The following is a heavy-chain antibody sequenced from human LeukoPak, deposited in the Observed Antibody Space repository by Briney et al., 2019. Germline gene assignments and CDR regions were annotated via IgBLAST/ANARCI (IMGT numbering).Heavy chain of an antibody. CDR3: ARWYISGSYSSFDY. V-gene: IGHV4-31*03. Sequence: SETLSLTCTVSGGSISSGGYCWSWLRQHPGKGLEWIGYIYYSGSTYYNPSLKSRVTISVDTSKNQFSLKLSSVTAADAAVYYCARWYISGSYSSFDYWGQGTLVTVSS. J-gene: IGHJ4*02. D-gene: IGHD3-10*01. CDR2: IYYSGST. CDR1: GGSISSGGYC.